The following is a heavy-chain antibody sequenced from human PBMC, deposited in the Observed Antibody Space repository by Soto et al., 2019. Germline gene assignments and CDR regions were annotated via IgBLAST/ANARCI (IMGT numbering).Heavy chain of an antibody. D-gene: IGHD2-2*01. CDR3: ARLYTAHYLMYQ. CDR2: IHNTGNI. V-gene: IGHV4-39*02. J-gene: IGHJ4*02. CDR1: GSSINSSLYH. Sequence: PSETLSLTCSGSGSSINSSLYHWGWIRHSPGKGLEWIGSIHNTGNIFYNPSLKSRVTLSIDTSQSHFSLHLSSVTAADTAVYFCARLYTAHYLMYQWGPGTLVT.